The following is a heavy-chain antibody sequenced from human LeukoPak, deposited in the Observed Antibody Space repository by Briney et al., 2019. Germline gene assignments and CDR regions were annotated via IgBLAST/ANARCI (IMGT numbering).Heavy chain of an antibody. Sequence: GGSLRLSCTGSGFSSDAYAMSWVRQAPGKGLEWVGFIRSKTYGGTTEYAASVQGRFTISRDNSKNTLYLQMNSLRAEDTAVYYCAKPDTETDIVVVVAAPPPFDYWGQGTLVTVSS. D-gene: IGHD2-15*01. V-gene: IGHV3-49*04. CDR2: IRSKTYGGTT. CDR3: AKPDTETDIVVVVAAPPPFDY. CDR1: GFSSDAYA. J-gene: IGHJ4*02.